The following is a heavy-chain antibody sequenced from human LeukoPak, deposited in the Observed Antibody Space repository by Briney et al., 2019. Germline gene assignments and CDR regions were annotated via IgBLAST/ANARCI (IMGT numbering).Heavy chain of an antibody. D-gene: IGHD3-3*01. CDR3: ARSVIFGVVDY. J-gene: IGHJ4*02. CDR2: ISSSGSTI. V-gene: IGHV3-11*04. CDR1: GFTFSDYY. Sequence: GGSLRLSCAASGFTFSDYYMSWIRQAPGKGLEWVSYISSSGSTIYYADSVKGRFTISRDIAKNSLYLQMNSLRAEDTAVYYCARSVIFGVVDYWGQGTLVTVSS.